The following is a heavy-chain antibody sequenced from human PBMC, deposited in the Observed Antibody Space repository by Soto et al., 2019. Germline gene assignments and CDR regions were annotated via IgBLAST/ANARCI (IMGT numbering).Heavy chain of an antibody. V-gene: IGHV1-69*13. D-gene: IGHD5-18*01. Sequence: SVKVSCKASGGTFSSYAISWVRQAPGQGLEWMGGIIPILGTANYAQKFQGRVTITADESTSTAYMELSSLRSEDTAVYYCARSRGYSYGSDFDYWGQGTLVTVSS. CDR2: IIPILGTA. CDR3: ARSRGYSYGSDFDY. CDR1: GGTFSSYA. J-gene: IGHJ4*02.